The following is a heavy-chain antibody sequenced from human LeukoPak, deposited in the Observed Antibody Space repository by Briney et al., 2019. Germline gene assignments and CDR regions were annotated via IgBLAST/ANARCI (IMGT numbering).Heavy chain of an antibody. Sequence: GGSLRLSCATSDFTVSSNYMSWVRQAPGKGLEWVSIIYSNGSTYYADSMKGRFTISRDNAKNSLYLQMNSLRAEDTAVYYCARVGSGGGGQYYFDYWGQGTLVTVSS. CDR2: IYSNGST. CDR1: DFTVSSNY. D-gene: IGHD3-16*01. CDR3: ARVGSGGGGQYYFDY. V-gene: IGHV3-53*01. J-gene: IGHJ4*02.